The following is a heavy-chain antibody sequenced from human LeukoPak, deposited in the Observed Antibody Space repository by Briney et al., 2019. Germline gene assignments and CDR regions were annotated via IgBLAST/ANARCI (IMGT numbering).Heavy chain of an antibody. D-gene: IGHD3-9*01. CDR3: ARVPFDDYYYYMDV. CDR1: GYTFTGYY. Sequence: ASVKVSCKASGYTFTGYYMHWVRQAPGQGLEWMGWINPNSGGTNYAQKFQGRVTMTRDTSISTAYMELSRLRSDDTAVYYCARVPFDDYYYYMDVWCKGTTVTVSS. V-gene: IGHV1-2*02. CDR2: INPNSGGT. J-gene: IGHJ6*03.